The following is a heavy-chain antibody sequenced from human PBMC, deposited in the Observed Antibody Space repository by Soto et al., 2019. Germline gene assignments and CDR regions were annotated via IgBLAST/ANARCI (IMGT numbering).Heavy chain of an antibody. CDR1: GFTFSGST. CDR2: IPSKTNTYAT. V-gene: IGHV3-73*02. CDR3: TRQPIDVPVASAIDY. J-gene: IGHJ4*02. D-gene: IGHD6-19*01. Sequence: EVQLVESGGGLVQPGGSLKLSCAASGFTFSGSTIHWVRQTSGKGLEWVGRIPSKTNTYATAYAASAKGRFTISRDDSENTAYLQMTRLKTEDTAVNYCTRQPIDVPVASAIDYWGQGTLVTVSS.